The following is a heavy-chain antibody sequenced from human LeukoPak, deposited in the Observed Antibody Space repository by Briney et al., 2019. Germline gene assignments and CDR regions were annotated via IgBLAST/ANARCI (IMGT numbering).Heavy chain of an antibody. D-gene: IGHD3-10*01. V-gene: IGHV5-51*01. CDR2: IYPGDSDT. J-gene: IGHJ3*02. CDR1: GYIFTSDW. CDR3: ARVKDVYYDSGSYLYHAFDI. Sequence: GESLKISCKGSGYIFTSDWIGWVRQMPGKGLEWMGIIYPGDSDTRYSPSFQGQVTISADKSISTAYLQWSSLKASDTAMYYCARVKDVYYDSGSYLYHAFDIWGQGTMVTVSS.